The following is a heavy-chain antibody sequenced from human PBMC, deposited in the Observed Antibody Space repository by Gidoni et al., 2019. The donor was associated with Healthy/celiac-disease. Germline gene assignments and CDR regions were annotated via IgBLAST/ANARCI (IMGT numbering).Heavy chain of an antibody. CDR3: ARFPRYSSSLLFAFDI. V-gene: IGHV4-39*01. J-gene: IGHJ3*02. CDR1: GGSISSSSYY. CDR2: IYYSGIT. Sequence: QLQLQESGPGLVKPSETLSLTCTVSGGSISSSSYYWGWIRPPPVKGLEWIGSIYYSGITYYNPSLKSRVTISVDTSKNQFSLKLSSVTAADTAVYYCARFPRYSSSLLFAFDIWGQGTMVTVSS. D-gene: IGHD6-6*01.